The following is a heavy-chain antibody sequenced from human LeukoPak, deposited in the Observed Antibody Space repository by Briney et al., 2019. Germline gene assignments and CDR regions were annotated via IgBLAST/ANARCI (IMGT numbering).Heavy chain of an antibody. V-gene: IGHV4-59*01. CDR2: IYYSGST. Sequence: SETLSLTCTVSGGSISSYYWSWIRQPPGKGLEWIGYIYYSGSTNYNPSLKSRVTISVDTSKNLFSLKVSSVTAADTAVYYCARGRSNYYGMDVWGQGTTVTVSS. J-gene: IGHJ6*02. CDR1: GGSISSYY. CDR3: ARGRSNYYGMDV. D-gene: IGHD1-26*01.